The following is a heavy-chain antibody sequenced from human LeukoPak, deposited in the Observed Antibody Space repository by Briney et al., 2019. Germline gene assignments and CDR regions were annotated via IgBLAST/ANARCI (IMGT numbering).Heavy chain of an antibody. D-gene: IGHD1-26*01. J-gene: IGHJ4*02. V-gene: IGHV1-2*02. Sequence: ASVKVSCKASGYTFTGYYMHWVRQAPGQGLEWMGWINPNSGGTNYAQKFQGRVTMTRDTSISTAYMELSRLRSDDTAVYYCARESAEEVGATTVWGQGTLVTVSS. CDR1: GYTFTGYY. CDR2: INPNSGGT. CDR3: ARESAEEVGATTV.